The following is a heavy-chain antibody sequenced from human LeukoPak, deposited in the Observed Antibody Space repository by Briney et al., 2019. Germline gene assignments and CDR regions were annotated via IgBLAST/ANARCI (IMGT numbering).Heavy chain of an antibody. CDR2: ISGSGGST. V-gene: IGHV3-23*01. CDR3: ASVPFVVIIGEYFQH. J-gene: IGHJ1*01. CDR1: GFAFSSYA. Sequence: GGSLRLSCAASGFAFSSYAMSWVRQAPGKGLEWVSAISGSGGSTYYADFVRGRFTISRDNSMNTLHLQMNSLRAEDTAVYYCASVPFVVIIGEYFQHWGQGTLVTVSS. D-gene: IGHD3-22*01.